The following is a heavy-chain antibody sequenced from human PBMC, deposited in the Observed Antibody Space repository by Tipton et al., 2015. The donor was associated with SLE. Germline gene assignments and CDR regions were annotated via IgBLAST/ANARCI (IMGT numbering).Heavy chain of an antibody. J-gene: IGHJ4*02. CDR3: AKGGARGWPFDY. CDR1: GDSINSHY. D-gene: IGHD3-22*01. Sequence: TLSLTCSVSGDSINSHYWSWIRQPPGKGLEWIGYISYSGNTNYNPSLKGRVTISLDTSKNQFSLSLTTVTAADTAVYYCAKGGARGWPFDYWGQGTLVTVSS. V-gene: IGHV4-59*11. CDR2: ISYSGNT.